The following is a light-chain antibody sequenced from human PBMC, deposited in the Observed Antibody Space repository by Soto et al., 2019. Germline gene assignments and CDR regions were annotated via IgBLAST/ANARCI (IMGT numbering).Light chain of an antibody. Sequence: EIVMTQSPATLSVSPGDGATLSCRASQSVDSNLAWYQQKPGQAPRLLIFGASTRATGISDRFRGSGSGTDFTLTINRLEPEDFPVYYCQQYGRTFGQGTKLEIK. CDR3: QQYGRT. J-gene: IGKJ2*01. V-gene: IGKV3D-15*01. CDR1: QSVDSN. CDR2: GAS.